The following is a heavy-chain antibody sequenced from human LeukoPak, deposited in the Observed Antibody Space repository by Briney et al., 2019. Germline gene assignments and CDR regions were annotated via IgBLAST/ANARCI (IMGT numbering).Heavy chain of an antibody. D-gene: IGHD3-22*01. CDR3: TRIRDDSRGYYRAQALWDI. J-gene: IGHJ3*02. Sequence: SETLSLTCTVAGGSLSSSSYYWGWIRQPPGKGLEWIGSIYYSGSTYYNPSLKSRVTISVDTSKNQFSLKLSSVTAADTAVYYCTRIRDDSRGYYRAQALWDIWGQGTMVTVSS. V-gene: IGHV4-39*01. CDR2: IYYSGST. CDR1: GGSLSSSSYY.